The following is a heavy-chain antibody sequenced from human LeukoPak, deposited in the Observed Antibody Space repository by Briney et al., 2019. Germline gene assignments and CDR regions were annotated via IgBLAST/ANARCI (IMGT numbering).Heavy chain of an antibody. CDR1: GFTFSSYA. D-gene: IGHD2-2*01. Sequence: PGGSLRLSCAASGFTFSSYAMSWVRQAPGKGLEWVSAISGSGGSTYYAGSVKGRFTISRDNSKNTLYLQMNSLRAEDTAVYYCAKPLGNIVVVPAALLGYWGQGTLVTVSS. CDR2: ISGSGGST. CDR3: AKPLGNIVVVPAALLGY. J-gene: IGHJ4*02. V-gene: IGHV3-23*01.